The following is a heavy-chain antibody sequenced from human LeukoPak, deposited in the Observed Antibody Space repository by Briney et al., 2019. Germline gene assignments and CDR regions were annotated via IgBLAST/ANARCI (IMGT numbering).Heavy chain of an antibody. D-gene: IGHD3-10*01. J-gene: IGHJ5*02. CDR3: ARLGEAVRSWFDP. Sequence: SETLSLTYAVYGGSFSGYYWSWIRQPPGKGLEWIGEINHSGSINYNPSLKSRVTISVDTSKNQFSLKLSSVTAADTAVYYCARLGEAVRSWFDPWGQGTLVTVSS. V-gene: IGHV4-34*01. CDR1: GGSFSGYY. CDR2: INHSGSI.